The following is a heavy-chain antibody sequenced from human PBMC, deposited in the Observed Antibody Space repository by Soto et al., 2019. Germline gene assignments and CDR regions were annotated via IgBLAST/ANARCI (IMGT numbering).Heavy chain of an antibody. CDR3: ARDRPSRSTKKPHEYCSGGSCYYGMDV. Sequence: ASVEVSCKASGYTFTSYGISWVRQAPGQGLEWMGWISAYNGNTNYAQKLQGRVTMTTDTSTSTAYMELRSLRSDDTAVYYCARDRPSRSTKKPHEYCSGGSCYYGMDVWGQGTTVTVSS. J-gene: IGHJ6*02. V-gene: IGHV1-18*01. CDR1: GYTFTSYG. D-gene: IGHD2-15*01. CDR2: ISAYNGNT.